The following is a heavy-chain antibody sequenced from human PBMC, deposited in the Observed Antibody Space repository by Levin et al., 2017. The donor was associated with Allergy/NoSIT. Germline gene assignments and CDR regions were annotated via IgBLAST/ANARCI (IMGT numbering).Heavy chain of an antibody. CDR1: GFTFSSSA. D-gene: IGHD5-18*01. V-gene: IGHV3-30-3*01. CDR3: ARDLSGYSSSATLDY. CDR2: ISYDGSNK. Sequence: LSLTCAASGFTFSSSAMHWVRQAPGKGLEWVAVISYDGSNKYYADSVKGRFTISRDNSKNTLYLQMNSLRAEDTAVYYCARDLSGYSSSATLDYWGQGTLVTVSS. J-gene: IGHJ4*02.